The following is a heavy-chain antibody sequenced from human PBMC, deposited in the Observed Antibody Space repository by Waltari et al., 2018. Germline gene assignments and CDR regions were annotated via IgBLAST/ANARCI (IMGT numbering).Heavy chain of an antibody. CDR2: INPKNGGT. CDR1: GHIFTDQF. CDR3: ARPESSGSSSLDY. Sequence: QVQLVQSGAEVKKPGASVKVSCKTSGHIFTDQFVHWVRQAPGQGLEWMGWINPKNGGTKYGQKFQGRLTMTSDTSVSIAHLELSRLKSDDSAVYFCARPESSGSSSLDYWGQGTMVIVSS. D-gene: IGHD6-13*01. J-gene: IGHJ4*02. V-gene: IGHV1-2*02.